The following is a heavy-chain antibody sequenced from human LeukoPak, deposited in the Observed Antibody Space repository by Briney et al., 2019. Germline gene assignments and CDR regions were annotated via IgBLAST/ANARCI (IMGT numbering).Heavy chain of an antibody. CDR1: GFIFSDYN. V-gene: IGHV3-43*02. J-gene: IGHJ4*02. CDR3: AKDVSGSIDS. D-gene: IGHD5/OR15-5a*01. Sequence: GALRLSCAASGFIFSDYNMHWVRQVPGKGLEWVSIISGDGGRTSYADSVKGRVTISRDNSKNSLYLQMNSLRTEDTAFYYCAKDVSGSIDSWGQGTQVTVSS. CDR2: ISGDGGRT.